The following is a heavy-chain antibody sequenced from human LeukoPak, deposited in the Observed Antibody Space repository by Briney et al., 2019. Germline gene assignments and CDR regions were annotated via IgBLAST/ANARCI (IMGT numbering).Heavy chain of an antibody. CDR2: INPNSGDR. D-gene: IGHD3-16*01. CDR3: AKFGGGINWFDP. V-gene: IGHV1-2*02. Sequence: GASVTVSCKASGYTFTGYCIHWVRQAPGQGLEWMGWINPNSGDRNYAQKFQGRVTMNMDTSINTVYRQLSSVRSDNPAVYYCAKFGGGINWFDPWGQGTLVIVSS. CDR1: GYTFTGYC. J-gene: IGHJ5*02.